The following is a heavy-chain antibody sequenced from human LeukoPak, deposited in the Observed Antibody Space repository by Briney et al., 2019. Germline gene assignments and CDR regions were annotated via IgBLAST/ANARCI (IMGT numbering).Heavy chain of an antibody. CDR2: IWYDGSNK. V-gene: IGHV3-33*01. CDR3: AILVRGYSYGLAEYFQH. D-gene: IGHD5-18*01. CDR1: GFTFSSYG. J-gene: IGHJ1*01. Sequence: GGSLRLSCAASGFTFSSYGMPWVRQAPGKGLEWVAVIWYDGSNKYYADSVKGRFTISRDNSKNTLSLQMNSLRAEDTAVYYCAILVRGYSYGLAEYFQHWGQGTLVTVSS.